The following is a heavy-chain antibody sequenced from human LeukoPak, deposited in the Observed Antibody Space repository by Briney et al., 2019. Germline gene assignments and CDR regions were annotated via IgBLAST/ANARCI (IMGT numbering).Heavy chain of an antibody. V-gene: IGHV4-39*01. J-gene: IGHJ4*02. CDR2: IYYSGST. Sequence: SETLSLTCTVSGGSISSSSYYWGWIRQPPGKGLEWIGSIYYSGSTYYNPSLKSRVTISVDTSKNQFSLKLSSVTAADTAVYYCRLLLIRDGDCWGQGTLVTVSS. CDR1: GGSISSSSYY. D-gene: IGHD3-22*01. CDR3: RLLLIRDGDC.